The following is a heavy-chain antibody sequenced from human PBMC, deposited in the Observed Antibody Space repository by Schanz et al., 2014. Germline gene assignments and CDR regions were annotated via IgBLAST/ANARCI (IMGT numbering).Heavy chain of an antibody. Sequence: QVQLVESGGGLEKPGGSLRLSCEASGYTFGSYGMSWVRQGPGKGLEWVAFIWYEGSNKYYADSVEGRFTISRDNSKNTLYLQMNSLRAEDTSVYFCARVRRRIATPSTPSVRNYYYYAMDFWGQGTTVTVSS. V-gene: IGHV3-33*04. D-gene: IGHD6-13*01. CDR2: IWYEGSNK. J-gene: IGHJ6*02. CDR1: GYTFGSYG. CDR3: ARVRRRIATPSTPSVRNYYYYAMDF.